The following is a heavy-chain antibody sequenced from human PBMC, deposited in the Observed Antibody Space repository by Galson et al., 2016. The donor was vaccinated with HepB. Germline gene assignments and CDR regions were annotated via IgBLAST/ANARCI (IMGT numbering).Heavy chain of an antibody. V-gene: IGHV3-33*01. CDR3: VIDPYHGGMDV. CDR1: GFTFSSYG. Sequence: SLRLSCAASGFTFSSYGMHWVRQAPGKGLEWVALISYDGSYKFYGDSVKGRFTISRDNSMNRLYLQMNSLRAEDTAVYYCVIDPYHGGMDVWGKGTTVTVSS. J-gene: IGHJ6*04. CDR2: ISYDGSYK. D-gene: IGHD1-14*01.